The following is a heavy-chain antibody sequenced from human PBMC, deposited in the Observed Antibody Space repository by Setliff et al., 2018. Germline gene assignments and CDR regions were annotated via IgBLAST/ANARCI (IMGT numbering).Heavy chain of an antibody. D-gene: IGHD2-8*02. CDR2: INHSGST. CDR1: GGSFSIYY. V-gene: IGHV4-34*01. J-gene: IGHJ4*02. CDR3: TVYNTGSSKDHY. Sequence: SETLSLTCAVFGGSFSIYYWIWIRQPPGKGLEWSGEINHSGSTNYNPSLKRRVTISVDTSKNQFSLKLSSVTAADTALYYCTVYNTGSSKDHYWGQGTPVTVSS.